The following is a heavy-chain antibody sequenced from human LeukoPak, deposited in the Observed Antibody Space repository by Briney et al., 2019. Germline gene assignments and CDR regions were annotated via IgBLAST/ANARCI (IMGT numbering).Heavy chain of an antibody. V-gene: IGHV1-2*02. CDR1: GYTFTGYY. CDR3: AGGGKIMINMVRGALASRDAFDI. Sequence: GASVKVSCKASGYTFTGYYIHWVRQAPGQGVEWMGWINPNSGGTKYAQKCQGRVTVTRDTSISTSSMELSRLKSDDTAVYYCAGGGKIMINMVRGALASRDAFDIWGQGTMVTVSS. D-gene: IGHD3-10*01. CDR2: INPNSGGT. J-gene: IGHJ3*02.